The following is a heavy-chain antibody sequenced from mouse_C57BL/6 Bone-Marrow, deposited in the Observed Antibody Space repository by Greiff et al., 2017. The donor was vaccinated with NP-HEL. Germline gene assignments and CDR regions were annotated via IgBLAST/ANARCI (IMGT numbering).Heavy chain of an antibody. D-gene: IGHD2-4*01. CDR1: GYTFTDYY. Sequence: VQLQQSGPELVKPGASVKISCKASGYTFTDYYMNWVKQSHGKSLEWIGDINPNNGGTSYNQKFKGKATLTVDKSSSTAYMELRSLTSEDSAVYYCARIYYDYNWYFDVWGTGTTVTVSS. CDR2: INPNNGGT. J-gene: IGHJ1*03. CDR3: ARIYYDYNWYFDV. V-gene: IGHV1-26*01.